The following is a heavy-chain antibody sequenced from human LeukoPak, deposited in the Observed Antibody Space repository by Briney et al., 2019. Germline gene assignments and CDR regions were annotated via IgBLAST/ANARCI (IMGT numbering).Heavy chain of an antibody. Sequence: PGGSLRLSCAASGFTFSSYGMSWVRQAPGKGLEWVSGITGSGGSTYYADSVKGRFTISRDNSKNTLYLQMNSLRAEDTAVYYCARDIWGDSSGNDRDAFDIWGQGTMVTVSS. CDR1: GFTFSSYG. CDR3: ARDIWGDSSGNDRDAFDI. D-gene: IGHD3-22*01. J-gene: IGHJ3*02. V-gene: IGHV3-23*01. CDR2: ITGSGGST.